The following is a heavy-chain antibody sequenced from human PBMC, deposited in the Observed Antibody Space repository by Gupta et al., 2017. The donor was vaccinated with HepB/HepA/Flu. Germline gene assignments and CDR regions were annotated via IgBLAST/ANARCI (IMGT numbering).Heavy chain of an antibody. D-gene: IGHD6-13*01. CDR3: ARGTRVAAAGRYYYYYYMDV. Sequence: QVQLQQWGAGLLKPSETLSLTCAVYGGSFSGYYWSWIRQPPGKGLEWIGEINHSGSTNYNPSLKSRVTISVDTSKNQFSLKLSSVTAADTAVYYCARGTRVAAAGRYYYYYYMDVWGKGTTVTVSS. CDR1: GGSFSGYY. J-gene: IGHJ6*03. CDR2: INHSGST. V-gene: IGHV4-34*01.